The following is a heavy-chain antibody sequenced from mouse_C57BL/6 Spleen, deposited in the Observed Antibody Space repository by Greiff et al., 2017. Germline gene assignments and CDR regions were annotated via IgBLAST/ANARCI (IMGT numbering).Heavy chain of an antibody. D-gene: IGHD2-3*01. V-gene: IGHV5-4*01. J-gene: IGHJ4*01. CDR3: ARDRDGYYNAMDY. CDR2: ISDGGSYT. CDR1: GFTFSSYA. Sequence: EVKLVESGGGLVKPGGSLKLSCAASGFTFSSYAMYWVRQTPEKRLEWVATISDGGSYTYYPDNVKGRFTISRDNAKNNLYLQMSHLKSEATAMYYCARDRDGYYNAMDYWGQGTLVTGSS.